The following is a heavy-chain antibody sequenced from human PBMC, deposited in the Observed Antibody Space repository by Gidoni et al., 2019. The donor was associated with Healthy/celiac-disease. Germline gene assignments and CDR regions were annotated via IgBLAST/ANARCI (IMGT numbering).Heavy chain of an antibody. V-gene: IGHV4-39*01. Sequence: SIYYSGSTYYNPSLKSRVTISVDTSKNQFSLKLSSVTAADTAVYYCARHFRRGGDCYPDYWGQGTLVTVSS. D-gene: IGHD2-21*02. J-gene: IGHJ4*02. CDR2: IYYSGST. CDR3: ARHFRRGGDCYPDY.